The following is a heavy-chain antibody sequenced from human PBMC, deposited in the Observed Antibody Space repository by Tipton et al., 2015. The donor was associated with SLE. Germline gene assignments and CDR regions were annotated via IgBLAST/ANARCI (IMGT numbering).Heavy chain of an antibody. CDR3: ARSQPVIAAAGNKPIQL. J-gene: IGHJ1*01. CDR1: GNTFTSYG. Sequence: QLVQSGAEVKKPGASVKVSCKASGNTFTSYGISWVRQAPGQGLEGMGWISAYNGNTNYAQKLQGRVTMTTDTSTSTAYMELRSLRSDDTAVYYCARSQPVIAAAGNKPIQLWGQGTLVTVSS. D-gene: IGHD6-13*01. CDR2: ISAYNGNT. V-gene: IGHV1-18*04.